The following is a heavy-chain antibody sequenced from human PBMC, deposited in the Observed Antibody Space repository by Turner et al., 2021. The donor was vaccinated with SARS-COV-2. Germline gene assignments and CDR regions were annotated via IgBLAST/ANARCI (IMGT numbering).Heavy chain of an antibody. Sequence: QLQLQESGPGLVKPSETLSLTCTVSGGSISRSSYHWGWIRQPPGKGLEWIGNMFYSGNRGNTYYNPSVKSRVAISVDTSKNQFSLKLISVTAADTAVYYCARLGQGYSGYPYFDYWGQGTLVTVSS. J-gene: IGHJ4*02. CDR2: MFYSGNRGNT. CDR1: GGSISRSSYH. CDR3: ARLGQGYSGYPYFDY. V-gene: IGHV4-39*01. D-gene: IGHD5-12*01.